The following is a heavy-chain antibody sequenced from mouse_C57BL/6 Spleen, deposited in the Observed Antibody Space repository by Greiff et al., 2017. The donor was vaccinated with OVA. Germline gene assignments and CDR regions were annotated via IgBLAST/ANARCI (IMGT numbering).Heavy chain of an antibody. V-gene: IGHV1-69*01. CDR2: LDPSDSYT. Sequence: VQLQQPGAELVMPGASVKLSCKASGYTFTSYWMHWVKQRPGQGLECIGELDPSDSYTNYNQKFKGKSTLTVDKSSSTAYMQLSSLTSEDSAVYYCARSGGSSPAWFAYWGQGTLVTVSA. CDR3: ARSGGSSPAWFAY. D-gene: IGHD1-1*01. CDR1: GYTFTSYW. J-gene: IGHJ3*01.